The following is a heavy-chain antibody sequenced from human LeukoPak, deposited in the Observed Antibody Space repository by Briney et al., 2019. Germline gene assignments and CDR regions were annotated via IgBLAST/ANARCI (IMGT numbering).Heavy chain of an antibody. CDR2: INHSGST. V-gene: IGHV4-34*01. CDR1: AGSFSGYY. Sequence: PSETLSLTCAVYAGSFSGYYWSWIRQPPGKGLEWIGEINHSGSTNYNPSLKSRVTISVDTSKNQFSLKLSSVTAADTTVYYCARAILATTIKYFQHWGQGTLVTVSS. D-gene: IGHD5-12*01. J-gene: IGHJ1*01. CDR3: ARAILATTIKYFQH.